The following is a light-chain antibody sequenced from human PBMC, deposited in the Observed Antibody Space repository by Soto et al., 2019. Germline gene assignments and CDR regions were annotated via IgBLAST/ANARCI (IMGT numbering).Light chain of an antibody. Sequence: EIVLTQSPATLSLSPGERATLSCRASQSVSSYLAWYQQKPGQAPRLLIYDASNRATGIPARFSGSGSGTDFTLTISSLEPEDFAVYYCPQRSNWPQTFGQGTNVEIK. CDR2: DAS. CDR3: PQRSNWPQT. V-gene: IGKV3-11*01. J-gene: IGKJ1*01. CDR1: QSVSSY.